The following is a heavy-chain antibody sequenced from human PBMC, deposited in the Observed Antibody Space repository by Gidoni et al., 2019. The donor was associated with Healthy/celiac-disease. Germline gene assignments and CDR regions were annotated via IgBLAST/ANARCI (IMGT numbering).Heavy chain of an antibody. CDR1: GFTFSGSA. J-gene: IGHJ4*02. CDR3: TSTRYSGVLYYFDY. CDR2: IRSKANSYAT. V-gene: IGHV3-73*02. D-gene: IGHD5-12*01. Sequence: EVQLVESGGGLVQPGGSLKLSCAASGFTFSGSAMHWVRQASGKGLGWVGRIRSKANSYATAYAASVKGRFTISRDDSKNTAYLQMNSLKTEDTAVYYCTSTRYSGVLYYFDYWGQGTLVTVSS.